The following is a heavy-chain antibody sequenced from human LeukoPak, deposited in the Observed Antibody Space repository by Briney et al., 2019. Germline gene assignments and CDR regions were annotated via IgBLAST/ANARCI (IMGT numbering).Heavy chain of an antibody. CDR2: ISSSGSTI. V-gene: IGHV3-48*03. J-gene: IGHJ3*02. CDR3: ARDECSSTSYYNAFDI. Sequence: GGSLRLSCTASGFTFSSYEMNWVRRAPGKGLEWVSYISSSGSTIYYADSVKGRFTLSRDNAKNSLYLPLNSLRAEDTAVYYCARDECSSTSYYNAFDIWGQGTMGTVSS. D-gene: IGHD2-2*02. CDR1: GFTFSSYE.